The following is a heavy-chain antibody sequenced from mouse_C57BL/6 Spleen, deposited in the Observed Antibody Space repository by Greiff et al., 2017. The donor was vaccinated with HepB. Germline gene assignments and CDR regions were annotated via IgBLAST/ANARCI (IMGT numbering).Heavy chain of an antibody. D-gene: IGHD4-1*01. CDR2: IYPRSGNT. Sequence: VKLQESGAELARPGASVKLSCKASGYTFTSYGISWVKQRTGQGLEWIGEIYPRSGNTYYNEKFKGKATLTADKSSSTAYMELRSLTSEDSAVYFCARSGTGKRYFDYWGQGTTLTVSS. J-gene: IGHJ2*01. CDR1: GYTFTSYG. CDR3: ARSGTGKRYFDY. V-gene: IGHV1-81*01.